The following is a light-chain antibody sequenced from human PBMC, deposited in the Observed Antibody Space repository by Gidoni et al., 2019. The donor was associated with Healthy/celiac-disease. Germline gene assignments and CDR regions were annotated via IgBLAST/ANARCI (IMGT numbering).Light chain of an antibody. V-gene: IGKV1-39*01. CDR3: QQRYSTPPSLT. CDR2: AES. Sequence: DIQMTQSPSSLSASVGDRATITCRASQSISSYLNWYQQKPGKAPKLLIYAESSLQSGVPSRFSGSGSGTDFTLTISSLQPEDFATYYCQQRYSTPPSLTFGGGTKVEIK. CDR1: QSISSY. J-gene: IGKJ4*01.